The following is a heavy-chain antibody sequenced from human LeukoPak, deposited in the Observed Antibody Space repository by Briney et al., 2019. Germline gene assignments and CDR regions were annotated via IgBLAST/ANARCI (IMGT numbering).Heavy chain of an antibody. J-gene: IGHJ4*02. V-gene: IGHV1-46*03. CDR2: INPSGGST. CDR1: GYTFTSYY. Sequence: ASVKVSCKASGYTFTSYYMHWVRQAPGQGLEWMGIINPSGGSTSYAQKFQGRVTMTRDTSTSTLYMELSSLRSEDTAVYYCARGGKNRYCSSTSCSRGYFDYWGQGTLVTVSS. D-gene: IGHD2-2*01. CDR3: ARGGKNRYCSSTSCSRGYFDY.